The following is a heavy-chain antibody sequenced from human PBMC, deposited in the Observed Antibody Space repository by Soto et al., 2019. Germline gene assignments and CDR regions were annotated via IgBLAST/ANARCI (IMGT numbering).Heavy chain of an antibody. CDR3: ARGSRASWFGELLGFDI. V-gene: IGHV1-2*04. CDR2: INPNSGGT. D-gene: IGHD3-10*01. Sequence: ASVKVSCKASGYTFTGYYMHWVRQAPGQGLEWMGWINPNSGGTNYAQKFQGWVTMTRDTSISTAYMELSRLRSDDTAVYYCARGSRASWFGELLGFDIWGQGTMVTVSS. CDR1: GYTFTGYY. J-gene: IGHJ3*02.